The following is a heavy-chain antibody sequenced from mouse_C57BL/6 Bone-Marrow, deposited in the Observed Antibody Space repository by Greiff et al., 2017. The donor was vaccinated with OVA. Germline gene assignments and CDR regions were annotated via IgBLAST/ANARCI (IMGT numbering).Heavy chain of an antibody. V-gene: IGHV1-63*01. J-gene: IGHJ4*01. D-gene: IGHD2-5*01. CDR2: IYPGGGYT. CDR3: ARGDYSNYDAMDY. CDR1: GYTFTNYW. Sequence: QVQLQQSGAELVRPGTSVKMSCKASGYTFTNYWIGWAKQRPGHGLEWIGDIYPGGGYTNYNEKFKGKATLTADKSSSTAYMQFSSLTSEDSAIYYCARGDYSNYDAMDYWGQGTSVTVSS.